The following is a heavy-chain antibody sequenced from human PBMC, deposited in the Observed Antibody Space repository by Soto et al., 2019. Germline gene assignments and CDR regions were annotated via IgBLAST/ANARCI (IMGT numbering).Heavy chain of an antibody. CDR2: INAGNGNT. D-gene: IGHD3-3*02. CDR3: AGVSRIFGVVIVFDY. Sequence: ASVKVSCKASGYTFTSYAMHWVRQAPGQRLEWMGWINAGNGNTKYSQKFQGRVTITRDTSASTAYMELSSLRSEDTAVYYCAGVSRIFGVVIVFDYWGQGTLVTVSS. J-gene: IGHJ4*02. V-gene: IGHV1-3*01. CDR1: GYTFTSYA.